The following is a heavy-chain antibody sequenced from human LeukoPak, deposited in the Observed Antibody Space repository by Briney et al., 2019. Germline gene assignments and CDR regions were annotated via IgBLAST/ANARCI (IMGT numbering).Heavy chain of an antibody. CDR1: GFTFSSYE. V-gene: IGHV3-48*03. CDR3: AREGYYYYYMDV. Sequence: GGSLRLSCAASGFTFSSYEMNWVRQAPGKGLEWVSYISSSGSTIYYADSVKRRFTISRDNAKNSLYLQMNSLRAEDTAVYYCAREGYYYYYMDVWGKGTTATVSS. CDR2: ISSSGSTI. J-gene: IGHJ6*03.